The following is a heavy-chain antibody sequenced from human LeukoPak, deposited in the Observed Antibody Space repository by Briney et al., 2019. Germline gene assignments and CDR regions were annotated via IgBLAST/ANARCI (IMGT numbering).Heavy chain of an antibody. CDR1: GFTVTNNF. CDR3: ARGHPYSYTYGAFDI. D-gene: IGHD5-18*01. Sequence: GGSLRLSCAASGFTVTNNFMSWVRQAPGKGLEWVSIVYSGTGDSTYYADSVKGRFTISRDSSKNTLYLQMSSLRGEDTAVYYCARGHPYSYTYGAFDIWGQGTMVTVSS. J-gene: IGHJ3*02. CDR2: VYSGTGDST. V-gene: IGHV3-53*01.